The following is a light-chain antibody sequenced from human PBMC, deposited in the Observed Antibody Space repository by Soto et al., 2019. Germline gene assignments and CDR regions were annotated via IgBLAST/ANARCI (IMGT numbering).Light chain of an antibody. Sequence: QSALTQPASVSGSPGQSITISCTGTSSDVGRHKFVSWYQQRPNEAPKLMLYDVSNRPSGVSDRFSGSKSGNTASLTISGLQAEDEADYYCSSYTSTSTPYVFGTGTKLTVL. CDR3: SSYTSTSTPYV. J-gene: IGLJ1*01. CDR1: SSDVGRHKF. CDR2: DVS. V-gene: IGLV2-14*01.